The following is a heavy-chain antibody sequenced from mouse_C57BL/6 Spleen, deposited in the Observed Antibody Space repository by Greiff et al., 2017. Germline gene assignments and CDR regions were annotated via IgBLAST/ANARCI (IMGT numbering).Heavy chain of an antibody. CDR2: INPNNGGT. CDR1: GYTFTDYN. Sequence: EVQLQQSGPELVKPGASVKIPCKASGYTFTDYNMDWVKQSHGKSLEWIGDINPNNGGTIYNQKFKGKATLTVDKSSSTAYMELRSLTSEDTAVYYCARRGFDYGSSPAWFAYWGQGTLVTVSA. J-gene: IGHJ3*01. CDR3: ARRGFDYGSSPAWFAY. D-gene: IGHD1-1*01. V-gene: IGHV1-18*01.